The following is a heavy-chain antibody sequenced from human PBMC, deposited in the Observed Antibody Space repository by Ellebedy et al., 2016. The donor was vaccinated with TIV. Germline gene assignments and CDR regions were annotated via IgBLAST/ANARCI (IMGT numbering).Heavy chain of an antibody. CDR2: ISSSGSTI. Sequence: PGGSLRLSCAASGFTFSSYEMNRVRQAPGKGLEWVSYISSSGSTIYYADSVKGRFTISRDNAKNSLHLQMNSLRAEDTALYYCARDGYSGSGGNWFDPWGQGTLVTVSS. D-gene: IGHD5-12*01. V-gene: IGHV3-48*03. J-gene: IGHJ5*02. CDR1: GFTFSSYE. CDR3: ARDGYSGSGGNWFDP.